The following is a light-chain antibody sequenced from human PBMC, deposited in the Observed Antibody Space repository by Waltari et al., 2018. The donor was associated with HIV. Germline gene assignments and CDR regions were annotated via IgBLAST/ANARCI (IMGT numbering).Light chain of an antibody. J-gene: IGKJ3*01. CDR1: QSISSS. Sequence: DIQMTQSPSSLSASVGDRVTITCRASQSISSSLNWYQQKPGNAPKLLIYAASSLQSGVPSRFSGSASGTDFTLTISSLQPEDFATYYCQQSYSTLFTFGPGTKVDI. V-gene: IGKV1-39*01. CDR3: QQSYSTLFT. CDR2: AAS.